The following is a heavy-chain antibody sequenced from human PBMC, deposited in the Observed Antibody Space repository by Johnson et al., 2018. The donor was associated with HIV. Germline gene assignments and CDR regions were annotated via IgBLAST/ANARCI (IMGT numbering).Heavy chain of an antibody. CDR1: GFTFSSFG. Sequence: QVQLVESGGGVVQPGRSLRLSCAASGFTFSSFGMHWVRQAPGTGLEWVAGIWYDGSTRYYADSVKGRFTISRDNSRNTLYLQMNSLRVEDTAVYYCAKDQWSSSWTNDAFAMWGQGTMVTVSS. D-gene: IGHD6-13*01. J-gene: IGHJ3*02. CDR3: AKDQWSSSWTNDAFAM. CDR2: IWYDGSTR. V-gene: IGHV3-33*06.